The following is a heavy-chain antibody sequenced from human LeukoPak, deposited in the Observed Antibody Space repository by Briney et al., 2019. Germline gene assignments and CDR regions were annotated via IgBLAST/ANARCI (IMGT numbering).Heavy chain of an antibody. CDR3: ATSYYYDSRGYFDYHDY. CDR2: IYTSGST. D-gene: IGHD3-22*01. Sequence: NPSETLSLTCTVSGGSISSYYWSWIRQPAGKGLEWIGRIYTSGSTNYNPSLKSRVTMSVDTSKNQFSLKLSSVTAADTAVYYCATSYYYDSRGYFDYHDYWGQGTLVTVSS. CDR1: GGSISSYY. J-gene: IGHJ4*02. V-gene: IGHV4-4*07.